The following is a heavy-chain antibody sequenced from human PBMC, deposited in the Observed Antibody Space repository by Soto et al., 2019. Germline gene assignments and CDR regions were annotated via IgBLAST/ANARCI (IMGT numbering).Heavy chain of an antibody. Sequence: QLVQSGSEVKKPGSSVKVSCQASGGTFSGYVVTWVRQAPGQGLEWMGEFVPLFGPTHDAQRFSGRITITAEESTRKEYSELRTLRSDDMALYYCATHGHGVSRPPHFDNWGQGTLVTVSS. CDR2: FVPLFGPT. CDR3: ATHGHGVSRPPHFDN. D-gene: IGHD3-10*01. V-gene: IGHV1-69*01. J-gene: IGHJ4*02. CDR1: GGTFSGYV.